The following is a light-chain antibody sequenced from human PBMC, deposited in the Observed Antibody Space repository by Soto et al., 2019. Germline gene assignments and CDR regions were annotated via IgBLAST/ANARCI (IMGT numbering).Light chain of an antibody. CDR2: GAA. Sequence: IVLTLFPATLSLSPVQGESLTRRGIQSVSNDYLAWYPQKPGQAPMLRIYGAANRATGSLGRCSCSGSGTDITLTISRLEPEEFAVYYCQQYGSSGTFGQGTKVDIK. CDR1: QSVSNDY. CDR3: QQYGSSGT. V-gene: IGKV3-20*01. J-gene: IGKJ1*01.